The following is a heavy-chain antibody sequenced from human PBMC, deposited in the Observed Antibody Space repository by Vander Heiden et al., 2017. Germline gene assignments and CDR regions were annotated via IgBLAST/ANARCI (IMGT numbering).Heavy chain of an antibody. CDR2: IKSKTDGGTT. CDR1: GFTCSNAW. D-gene: IGHD3-10*01. J-gene: IGHJ4*02. Sequence: EVQLVESGGGLVKPGRSLRLSCAVSGFTCSNAWMSWVRQAPGKGLEWVGRIKSKTDGGTTDYAAPVKGRFTISRDDSKNTLYLQMNSLKTEDTGLYYCTTRHYYNSRTDGDDYWGQGTQVTVSS. V-gene: IGHV3-15*01. CDR3: TTRHYYNSRTDGDDY.